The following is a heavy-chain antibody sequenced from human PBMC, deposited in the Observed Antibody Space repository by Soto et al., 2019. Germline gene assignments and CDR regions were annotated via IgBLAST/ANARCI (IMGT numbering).Heavy chain of an antibody. CDR3: ARDREENDILTTHDY. D-gene: IGHD3-9*01. CDR2: ISRSSAFT. Sequence: GGSLRLSCAASGFTFSDYYMTWVRQVPGKGLEWVAHISRSSAFTNYADSVKDRFSISRDNAKNSLYLRMNNLRAEDTAVYYCARDREENDILTTHDYWGQGTLVTVSS. V-gene: IGHV3-11*05. CDR1: GFTFSDYY. J-gene: IGHJ4*02.